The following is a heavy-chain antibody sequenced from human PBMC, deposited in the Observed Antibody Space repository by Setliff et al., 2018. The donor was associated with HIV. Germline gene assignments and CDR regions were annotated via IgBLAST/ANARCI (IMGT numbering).Heavy chain of an antibody. CDR2: INPGTGNT. J-gene: IGHJ4*02. Sequence: ASVKVSCKASGYDFKIYDINWVRQVAGQGLEWMGWINPGTGNTGYPQNFSGRVTMTRNTSINSVYMELSSLRSEDTTIYFCARGKIPSWRLSMFDFWGQGTPVTVSS. V-gene: IGHV1-8*01. D-gene: IGHD2-2*02. CDR1: GYDFKIYD. CDR3: ARGKIPSWRLSMFDF.